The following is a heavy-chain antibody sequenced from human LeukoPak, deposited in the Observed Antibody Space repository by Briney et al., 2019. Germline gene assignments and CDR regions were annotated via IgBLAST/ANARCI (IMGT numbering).Heavy chain of an antibody. CDR1: GYTFTSYG. CDR3: ARSFYDSSGPQLDY. V-gene: IGHV1-18*01. D-gene: IGHD3-22*01. J-gene: IGHJ4*02. CDR2: ISAYNGNT. Sequence: ASVKVSCKASGYTFTSYGISWVRQAPGQGLEWMGWISAYNGNTNYAQKLQGRVTMTIDTSTSTAYMELRSLRSDDTAVYYCARSFYDSSGPQLDYWGQGTLVTVSS.